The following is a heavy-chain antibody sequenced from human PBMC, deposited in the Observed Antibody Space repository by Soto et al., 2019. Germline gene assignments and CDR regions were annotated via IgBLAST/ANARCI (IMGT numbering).Heavy chain of an antibody. J-gene: IGHJ4*02. V-gene: IGHV1-18*01. CDR3: AGEGYYGSGSADY. CDR2: ISAYNGNT. CDR1: GYTFNRYG. D-gene: IGHD3-10*01. Sequence: QVQLVQSGAEVKKPGASVKVSCKASGYTFNRYGISWVRQAPGQGLEWMGWISAYNGNTNYAQKLQGRVTMTTDTSTTPAYMELRSLSSDDTAVYYCAGEGYYGSGSADYWGQGTLVTVSS.